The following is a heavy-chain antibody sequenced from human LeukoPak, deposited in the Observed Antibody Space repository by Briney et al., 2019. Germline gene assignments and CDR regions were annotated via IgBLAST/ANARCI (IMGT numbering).Heavy chain of an antibody. CDR2: INHSGST. CDR3: ARGRPTKYYYDSSGYYFLRAFDI. V-gene: IGHV4-34*01. Sequence: SETPSLTCAVYGGSFSGYYWSWIRQPPGKGLEWIGEINHSGSTNYNPSLKSRVTISVDTSKNQFSLKLSSVTAADTAVYYCARGRPTKYYYDSSGYYFLRAFDIWGQGTMVTVSS. D-gene: IGHD3-22*01. J-gene: IGHJ3*02. CDR1: GGSFSGYY.